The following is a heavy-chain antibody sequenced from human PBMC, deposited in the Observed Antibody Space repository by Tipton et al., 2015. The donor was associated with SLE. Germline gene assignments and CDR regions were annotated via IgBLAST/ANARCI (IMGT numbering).Heavy chain of an antibody. CDR2: IHSSGT. Sequence: TLSLTCTVSGGSISNSPYYWGWIRQPPGKGLEWIGSIHSSGTYYSPSLESRVTMSLDTSRNQFSLKVTSVTAADTAVYYCARHGLYWFDPWGQGTLVTVSS. CDR3: ARHGLYWFDP. J-gene: IGHJ5*02. CDR1: GGSISNSPYY. V-gene: IGHV4-39*07. D-gene: IGHD3-16*01.